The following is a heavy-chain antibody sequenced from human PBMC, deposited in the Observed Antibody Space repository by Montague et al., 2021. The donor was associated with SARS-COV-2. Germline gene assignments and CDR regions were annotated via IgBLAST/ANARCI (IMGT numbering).Heavy chain of an antibody. Sequence: SETRSLTCTVSGGSISSYYWSWIRQPPGKGLEWIGYIYYSGSTNCNPSLKSRVTTSVDTSKNQFSLKLSSVTAADTAVYYCARLGLQLLGGHYFDYWGQGTLVTVS. J-gene: IGHJ4*02. V-gene: IGHV4-59*08. CDR1: GGSISSYY. CDR3: ARLGLQLLGGHYFDY. CDR2: IYYSGST. D-gene: IGHD5-24*01.